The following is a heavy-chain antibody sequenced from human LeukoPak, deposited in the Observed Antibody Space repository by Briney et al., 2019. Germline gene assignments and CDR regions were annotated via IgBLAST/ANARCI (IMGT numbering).Heavy chain of an antibody. CDR1: GYTFTNYD. CDR2: MNPNSGNT. D-gene: IGHD1-26*01. J-gene: IGHJ4*02. CDR3: TRDSSGSSVGTGFDY. Sequence: GASVEVSCKASGYTFTNYDINWVRQATGQGLEWMGWMNPNSGNTGYAQTFQGRVTMTTNISTSTAYMELSSLRYEDTAVYYCTRDSSGSSVGTGFDYWGQGTLVTVSS. V-gene: IGHV1-8*02.